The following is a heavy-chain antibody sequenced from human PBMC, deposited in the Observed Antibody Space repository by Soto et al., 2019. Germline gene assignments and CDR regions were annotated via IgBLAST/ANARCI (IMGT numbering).Heavy chain of an antibody. CDR3: ARGGGSDSFDY. Sequence: SETLSLTCTVSGASITFGGYSWSWIRQTPGKGPEWIGYINHLETTFYNPSFESRLTLSIDRAKNQFSLKLHSMSAADRTVYFCARGGGSDSFDYWGQGMLVTVSS. D-gene: IGHD1-26*01. J-gene: IGHJ4*02. V-gene: IGHV4-30-2*01. CDR1: GASITFGGYS. CDR2: INHLETT.